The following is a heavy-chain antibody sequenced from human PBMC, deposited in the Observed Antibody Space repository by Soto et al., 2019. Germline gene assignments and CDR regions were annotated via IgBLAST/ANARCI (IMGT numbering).Heavy chain of an antibody. CDR1: GFTFSSYS. J-gene: IGHJ6*02. D-gene: IGHD3-10*01. CDR3: ARDRGPYYYGSGSYENYYYYGMDV. CDR2: ISSSSSTI. V-gene: IGHV3-48*02. Sequence: GGSLRLSCAASGFTFSSYSMNWVRQAPGKGLEWVSYISSSSSTIYYADSVKGRFTISRDNAKNSLYLQMNSLRDEDTAVYYCARDRGPYYYGSGSYENYYYYGMDVWGQGTTVTVSS.